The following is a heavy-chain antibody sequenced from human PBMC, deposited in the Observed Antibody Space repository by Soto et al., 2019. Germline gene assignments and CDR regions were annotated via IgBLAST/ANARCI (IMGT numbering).Heavy chain of an antibody. CDR2: IYYSGST. CDR3: ARGYCISTTCYAGDYAMDV. V-gene: IGHV4-31*03. CDR1: GGSISSGGYY. J-gene: IGHJ6*02. Sequence: PSETLSLTCTVSGGSISSGGYYWSWIRQHPGKGLEWIGYIYYSGSTYYNPSLKSRVTISVDTSKNQFSLKLSSVTAADTALYYCARGYCISTTCYAGDYAMDVWGQGTTVTV. D-gene: IGHD2-2*01.